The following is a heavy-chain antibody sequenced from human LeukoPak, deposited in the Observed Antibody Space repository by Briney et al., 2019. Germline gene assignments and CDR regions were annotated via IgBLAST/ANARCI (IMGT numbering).Heavy chain of an antibody. J-gene: IGHJ4*02. CDR1: GGSISSYY. CDR3: ARHRQYCSGGSCYRPHFDY. Sequence: SETLSLTCTVSGGSISSYYWSWIRQPPGKGLEWIGSIYYSGSTYYNPSLKSRVTISVDTSKNQFSLKLSSVTAADTAVYYCARHRQYCSGGSCYRPHFDYWGQGTLVTVSS. CDR2: IYYSGST. V-gene: IGHV4-59*08. D-gene: IGHD2-15*01.